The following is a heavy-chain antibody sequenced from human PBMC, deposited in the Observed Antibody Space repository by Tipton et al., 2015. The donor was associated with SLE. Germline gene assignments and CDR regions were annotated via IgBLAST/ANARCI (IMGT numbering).Heavy chain of an antibody. Sequence: LSLTCTVSGGSISSYYWSWIRQPPGKGLEWIGYIYYSGSTNYNPSLKSRVTISVDTSKNQCSLKLSSVTAADTAVYYCARVHSYGFIYYYYYYMDVWGKGTTITVSS. CDR1: GGSISSYY. V-gene: IGHV4-59*01. CDR3: ARVHSYGFIYYYYYYMDV. J-gene: IGHJ6*03. D-gene: IGHD5-18*01. CDR2: IYYSGST.